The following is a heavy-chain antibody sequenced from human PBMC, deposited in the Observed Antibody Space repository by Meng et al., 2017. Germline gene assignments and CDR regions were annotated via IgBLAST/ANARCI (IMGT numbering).Heavy chain of an antibody. J-gene: IGHJ4*02. D-gene: IGHD2-8*01. Sequence: QVQLVGSGGGVVQPGRSLRLSCAASGFTFSSYGMHWVRQAPGKGLEWVAVIWYDGSNKYYADSVKGRFTISRDNSKNTLYLQMNSLRAEDTAVYYCATHCTNGVCYSYWGQGTLVTVSS. CDR3: ATHCTNGVCYSY. V-gene: IGHV3-33*01. CDR2: IWYDGSNK. CDR1: GFTFSSYG.